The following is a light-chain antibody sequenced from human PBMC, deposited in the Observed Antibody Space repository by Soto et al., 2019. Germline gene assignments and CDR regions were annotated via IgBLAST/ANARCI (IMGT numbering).Light chain of an antibody. CDR1: QSVSSSY. Sequence: EIVLTQSPGTLSLSPGERATLSCRASQSVSSSYLAWYQHKPGQAPRLLIYGTSSRATGIPDRFSGSGSGTDFTLTISILEPEDFAVYYCQQYGSSYTFGQGTKLEIK. V-gene: IGKV3-20*01. CDR2: GTS. J-gene: IGKJ2*01. CDR3: QQYGSSYT.